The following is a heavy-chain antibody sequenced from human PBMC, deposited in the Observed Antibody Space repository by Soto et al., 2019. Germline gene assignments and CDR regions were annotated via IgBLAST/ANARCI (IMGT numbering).Heavy chain of an antibody. Sequence: SVKVSCKASGGTFSSYAISWVRQAPGQGLEWMGGIIPIFGTANYAQKFQGRVTITADESTSTAYMELSSLRSEDTAVYYCARGGSSKRAWFDPWGQGTLVTVSS. CDR3: ARGGSSKRAWFDP. V-gene: IGHV1-69*13. D-gene: IGHD2-15*01. J-gene: IGHJ5*02. CDR1: GGTFSSYA. CDR2: IIPIFGTA.